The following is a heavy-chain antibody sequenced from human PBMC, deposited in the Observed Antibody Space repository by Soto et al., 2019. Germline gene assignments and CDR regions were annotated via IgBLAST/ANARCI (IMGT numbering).Heavy chain of an antibody. Sequence: SLRLSCSASGFTFSSYAMHWVRQAPGKGLEYVSAIGSNGGSTYYADSVKGRFTISRDNSKNTLYLQMSSLRADDTAVYYCVEAATGHDAFDIWGQGTMVTVSS. J-gene: IGHJ3*02. CDR1: GFTFSSYA. D-gene: IGHD6-13*01. V-gene: IGHV3-64D*06. CDR3: VEAATGHDAFDI. CDR2: IGSNGGST.